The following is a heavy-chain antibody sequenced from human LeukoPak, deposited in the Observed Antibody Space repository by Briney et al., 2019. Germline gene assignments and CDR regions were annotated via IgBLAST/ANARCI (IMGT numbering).Heavy chain of an antibody. CDR1: GFTFSTYG. CDR2: LWFDGSNE. CDR3: AKDATGPLDY. D-gene: IGHD1-1*01. J-gene: IGHJ4*02. V-gene: IGHV3-30*02. Sequence: GGSLRLSCAASGFTFSTYGMRWVRQAPGKGLEWLASLWFDGSNESYADSVKGRFTISRDNSKNMLYLQMNSLRAEDTAVYYCAKDATGPLDYWGQGTLVTVSS.